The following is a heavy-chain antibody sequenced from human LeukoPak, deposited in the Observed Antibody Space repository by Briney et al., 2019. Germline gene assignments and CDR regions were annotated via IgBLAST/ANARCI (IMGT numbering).Heavy chain of an antibody. Sequence: GGSLRLSCAASGFTVSSNYMTWVRQAPGKGLEWVSLIYSGGGTYYADSVKGRFTISRDNSKNTLYLQMNSLRAEDTAVYYCARGITGTNNWFDPWAREPWSPSPQ. V-gene: IGHV3-66*02. CDR1: GFTVSSNY. D-gene: IGHD1/OR15-1a*01. J-gene: IGHJ5*02. CDR3: ARGITGTNNWFDP. CDR2: IYSGGGT.